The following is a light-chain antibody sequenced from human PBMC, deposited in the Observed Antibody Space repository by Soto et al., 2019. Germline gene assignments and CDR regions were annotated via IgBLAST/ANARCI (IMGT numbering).Light chain of an antibody. CDR1: QIISNL. CDR3: PQYGTSAT. CDR2: DAS. Sequence: VDIFTITCRASQIISNLLAWYQQKPGKAPKLLIYDASSLESGVQSRISGSGSGKDFPLHIRRLEPEDSAVYFCPQYGTSATFGQGPKVDI. J-gene: IGKJ1*01. V-gene: IGKV1-5*01.